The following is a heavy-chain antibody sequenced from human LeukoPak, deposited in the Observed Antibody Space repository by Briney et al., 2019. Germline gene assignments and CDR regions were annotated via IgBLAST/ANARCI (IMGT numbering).Heavy chain of an antibody. CDR3: AREWDSGWGGTYFDN. Sequence: PGGSLRLSCRASGFTFSRHWMTWVRQAPGKGLEWVANIKEDGSEKYYVDSLKGRVLISRDNAKTSLYLQLNNLRVEDTAVYYCAREWDSGWGGTYFDNWGQGTLVTVSS. CDR1: GFTFSRHW. D-gene: IGHD1-26*01. V-gene: IGHV3-7*01. J-gene: IGHJ4*02. CDR2: IKEDGSEK.